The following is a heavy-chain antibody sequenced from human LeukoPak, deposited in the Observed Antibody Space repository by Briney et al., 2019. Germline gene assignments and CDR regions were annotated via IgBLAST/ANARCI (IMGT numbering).Heavy chain of an antibody. CDR1: GFTFSSYA. Sequence: GGSLRLSCAASGFTFSSYAMHWVRQAPGKGLEWVAVISYDGSNKYYADSVKGRFTISRDNAKSSLYLQMNSLRAEDTAVYFCARGVPSGVDYFDYWGQGTLVTVSS. CDR3: ARGVPSGVDYFDY. CDR2: ISYDGSNK. D-gene: IGHD6-19*01. J-gene: IGHJ4*02. V-gene: IGHV3-30-3*01.